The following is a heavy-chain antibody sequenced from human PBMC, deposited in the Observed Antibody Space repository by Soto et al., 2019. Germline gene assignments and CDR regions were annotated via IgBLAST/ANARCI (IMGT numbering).Heavy chain of an antibody. D-gene: IGHD3-16*02. J-gene: IGHJ3*02. CDR3: ARAPAPFYDYVWGIFRQNTPELNAFYI. CDR2: TYYRSKWYD. Sequence: QTLSLTCAISGDSVSSNSAAWNWIRQSPSRGLEWLGRTYYRSKWYDDYAVSVKSRITINPDTSKNQFSLQLNSVTPEDTAVYYCARAPAPFYDYVWGIFRQNTPELNAFYIWGQGTMVIVSS. V-gene: IGHV6-1*01. CDR1: GDSVSSNSAA.